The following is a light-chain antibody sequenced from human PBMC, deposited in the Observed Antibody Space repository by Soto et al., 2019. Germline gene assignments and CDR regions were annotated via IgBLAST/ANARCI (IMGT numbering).Light chain of an antibody. CDR1: SSNIGTNY. J-gene: IGLJ3*02. V-gene: IGLV1-47*01. CDR2: RNN. Sequence: SVLTQPPSASGTPGQRLTISCSGSSSNIGTNYVYWYQHLPGAAPKLLIYRNNQRPSGVPDRFSGSKSGTSASLAISGLRSEDEADYYCATWDANLSGLFGGGTKVTVL. CDR3: ATWDANLSGL.